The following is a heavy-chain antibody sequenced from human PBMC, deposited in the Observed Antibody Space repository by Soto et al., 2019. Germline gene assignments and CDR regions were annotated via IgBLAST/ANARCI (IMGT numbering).Heavy chain of an antibody. J-gene: IGHJ6*02. CDR2: IYYTGST. CDR1: GASVGSRNYY. V-gene: IGHV4-61*01. D-gene: IGHD3-16*02. CDR3: ARDLVLPVSLGGYYYYAMDV. Sequence: SETLSLTCTVSGASVGSRNYYWSWIRQPPGKGLEWIGHIYYTGSTNYNPSLKSRVTFSVDTSKNQFSLRLRSVTAADTALYYCARDLVLPVSLGGYYYYAMDVWGQGTTVTVYS.